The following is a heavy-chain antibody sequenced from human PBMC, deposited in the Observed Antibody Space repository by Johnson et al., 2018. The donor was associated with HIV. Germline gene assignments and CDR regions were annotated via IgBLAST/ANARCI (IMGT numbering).Heavy chain of an antibody. CDR1: GFTFDDYG. D-gene: IGHD3-16*02. V-gene: IGHV3-20*04. CDR3: ARLARADMGTCGGVIVKNGFDI. CDR2: INWNGGDT. Sequence: VQLVESGGGVVRPGGSLRLSCAASGFTFDDYGMSWVRQAPGKGLEWVSGINWNGGDTAYAGSVKGRFTISRDNAKSSLYLQMNSLRVEDTAFYYCARLARADMGTCGGVIVKNGFDIWGQGTMVTVSS. J-gene: IGHJ3*02.